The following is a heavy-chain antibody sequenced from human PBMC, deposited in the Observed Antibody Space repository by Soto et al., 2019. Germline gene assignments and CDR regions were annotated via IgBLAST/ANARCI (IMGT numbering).Heavy chain of an antibody. Sequence: PSETLSLTCTVSGGSISSGGYYWSWIRQHPGKGLEWIGYIYYSGSTYYNPSLKSRVTTSVDTSKNQFSLKLSSVTAADTAVYYCARVHYDFWSGYGPTSEYYYYMDVWGKGTTVTVSS. CDR3: ARVHYDFWSGYGPTSEYYYYMDV. CDR1: GGSISSGGYY. V-gene: IGHV4-31*03. D-gene: IGHD3-3*01. CDR2: IYYSGST. J-gene: IGHJ6*03.